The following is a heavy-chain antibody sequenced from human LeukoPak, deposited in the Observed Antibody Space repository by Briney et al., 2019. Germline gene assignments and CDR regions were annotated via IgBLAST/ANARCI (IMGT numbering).Heavy chain of an antibody. CDR3: ARWGITIFGVEDY. Sequence: GGSLRLSCAASGFTFSSYEMHWVRQAPGKRLEWVSYISSSGSTIYYADSVKGRFTISRDNAKNSLYLQMNSLRAEDTAVYYCARWGITIFGVEDYWGQGTLVTVSS. CDR2: ISSSGSTI. D-gene: IGHD3-3*01. J-gene: IGHJ4*02. CDR1: GFTFSSYE. V-gene: IGHV3-48*03.